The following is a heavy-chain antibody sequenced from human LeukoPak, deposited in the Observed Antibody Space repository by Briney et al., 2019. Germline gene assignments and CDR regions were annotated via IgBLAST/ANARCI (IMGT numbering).Heavy chain of an antibody. CDR2: IKQDGTEK. V-gene: IGHV3-7*01. Sequence: GGSLRLSCAASGFTFSNYWMTWVRQAPGKGLEWVANIKQDGTEKYYVDSVKGRFTISRDNAENSLYLQMNSLRAEETAVYYCTRDTGCPGGTCYSFYDYWGQGTLVTVSS. CDR1: GFTFSNYW. CDR3: TRDTGCPGGTCYSFYDY. J-gene: IGHJ4*02. D-gene: IGHD2-15*01.